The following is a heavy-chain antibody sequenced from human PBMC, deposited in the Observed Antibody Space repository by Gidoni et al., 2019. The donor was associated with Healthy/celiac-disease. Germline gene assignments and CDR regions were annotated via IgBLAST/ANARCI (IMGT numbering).Heavy chain of an antibody. CDR3: VKGAEMATMRPGYFDY. J-gene: IGHJ4*02. V-gene: IGHV3-64D*06. Sequence: EVQLVESGGGLVQPGGSLRLSCSASGFTFSSYAMHWVRQAPGKGLEYVSAISSNGGSTYYADSVKGRFTISRDNSKNTLYLQMSSLRAEDTAVYYCVKGAEMATMRPGYFDYWGQGTLVTVSS. CDR2: ISSNGGST. D-gene: IGHD5-12*01. CDR1: GFTFSSYA.